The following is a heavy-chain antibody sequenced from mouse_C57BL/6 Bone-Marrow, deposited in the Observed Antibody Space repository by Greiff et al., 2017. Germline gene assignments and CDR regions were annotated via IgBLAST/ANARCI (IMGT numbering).Heavy chain of an antibody. J-gene: IGHJ3*01. CDR3: ARGGFAY. CDR2: IGTSGSYT. CDR1: GYTFTSYW. Sequence: VQLQQPGAELVKPGASLKLSCTASGYTFTSYWMQWVQQRPGQGLEWIGEIGTSGSYTNYKQKFKGKGAMTVDTSSITAYMQRSSLTAEDSGVYYCARGGFAYWGQGTLVTVAA. V-gene: IGHV1-50*01.